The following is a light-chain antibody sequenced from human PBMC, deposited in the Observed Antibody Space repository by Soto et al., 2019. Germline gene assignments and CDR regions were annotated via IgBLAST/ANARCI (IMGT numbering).Light chain of an antibody. J-gene: IGKJ4*01. V-gene: IGKV3-20*01. CDR3: QQYGSSPSVT. CDR2: AAS. CDR1: QSISSSY. Sequence: ELVLTQSPGTLSLSPGERATLSCRASQSISSSYLVWYQHKPGQAPRLLIYAASTRATGIPDRSSVSGSGTDYKLTIHRLEPEDCAVYYGQQYGSSPSVTFGGGAKVEIK.